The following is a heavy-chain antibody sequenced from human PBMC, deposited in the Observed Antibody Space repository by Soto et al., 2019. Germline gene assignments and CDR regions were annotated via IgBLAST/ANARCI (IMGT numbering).Heavy chain of an antibody. CDR1: GGSISSSSYY. V-gene: IGHV4-39*01. CDR3: ASTPPRVGAAHSNYYYYGMDV. CDR2: IYYSGST. D-gene: IGHD1-26*01. Sequence: QLQLQESGPGLVKPSETLSLTCTVSGGSISSSSYYWGWIRQPPGKGLEWIGSIYYSGSTYYNPSLMSRVTISVDTSKNQFSLKLSSVTAADTAVYYCASTPPRVGAAHSNYYYYGMDVWGQGTTVTVSS. J-gene: IGHJ6*02.